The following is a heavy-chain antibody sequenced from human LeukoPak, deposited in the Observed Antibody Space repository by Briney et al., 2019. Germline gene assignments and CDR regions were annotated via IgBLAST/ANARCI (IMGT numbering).Heavy chain of an antibody. CDR2: ISWNSGSI. Sequence: GGSLRLTCAASGFTFDDYAMHWVRQAPGKGLEWVSGISWNSGSIGYADSVKGRFTISRDNAKNSLYLQMNSLRAEDTAVYYCARDQGALVGVFDYWGQGTLVTVSS. CDR3: ARDQGALVGVFDY. CDR1: GFTFDDYA. D-gene: IGHD1-26*01. J-gene: IGHJ4*02. V-gene: IGHV3-9*01.